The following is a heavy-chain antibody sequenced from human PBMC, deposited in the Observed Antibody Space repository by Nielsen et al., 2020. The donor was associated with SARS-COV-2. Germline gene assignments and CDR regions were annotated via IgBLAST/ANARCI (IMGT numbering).Heavy chain of an antibody. J-gene: IGHJ4*02. Sequence: GGSLRLSCAASGLIFSSSWKVWVRQAPGKGLEWVANINEDGSVVNYVDSVKGRFTISRDNAGKSLYLQMNSLRAEDTAVYYCARDAAYSRFDYWGQGTLVTVSS. CDR3: ARDAAYSRFDY. CDR1: GLIFSSSW. CDR2: INEDGSVV. V-gene: IGHV3-7*05. D-gene: IGHD4-11*01.